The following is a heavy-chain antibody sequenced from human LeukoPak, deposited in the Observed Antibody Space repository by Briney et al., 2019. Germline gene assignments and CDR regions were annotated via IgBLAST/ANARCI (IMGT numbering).Heavy chain of an antibody. CDR3: ARDRFCSGGSCYSGFDY. J-gene: IGHJ4*02. CDR2: ISSNGGST. D-gene: IGHD2-15*01. V-gene: IGHV3-64*01. CDR1: GFTFSSYA. Sequence: PGGSLRLSCSPSGFTFSSYAMHWVRQAPGKGLKYVSAISSNGGSTYYANSVKGRFTISRDNSKNTLYLQMGSLRAEDMAVYYCARDRFCSGGSCYSGFDYWGQGTLVTVSS.